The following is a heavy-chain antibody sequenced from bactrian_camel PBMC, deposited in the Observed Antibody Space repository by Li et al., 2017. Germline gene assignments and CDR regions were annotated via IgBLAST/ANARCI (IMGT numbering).Heavy chain of an antibody. J-gene: IGHJ4*01. CDR3: VREEQGGGWYDFDPGY. D-gene: IGHD6*01. CDR2: IHSDGSNT. V-gene: IGHV3-2*01. CDR1: GLTFSNYL. Sequence: QVQLVESGGGLVQPGGSLTLSCAASGLTFSNYLMSWVCQAPGKGLEWVSSIHSDGSNTHYADSVKGRFTSSRDDGKSTVYLQMNSLRPEDTAVYYCVREEQGGGWYDFDPGYWGQGTQVTVS.